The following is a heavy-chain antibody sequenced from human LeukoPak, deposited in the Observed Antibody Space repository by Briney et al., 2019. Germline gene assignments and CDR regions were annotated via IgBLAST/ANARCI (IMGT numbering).Heavy chain of an antibody. CDR3: ARGMQQLYHFDS. CDR2: IYYSGST. V-gene: IGHV4-59*01. Sequence: SETLALTCAVSGGSISSYYWSWIRQPPGKGLEWIGYIYYSGSTNYNPSLKSRVTISVDTSKNQFSLKLLSVTAADTAVYYCARGMQQLYHFDSWGRGTLVTVSS. J-gene: IGHJ4*02. D-gene: IGHD6-13*01. CDR1: GGSISSYY.